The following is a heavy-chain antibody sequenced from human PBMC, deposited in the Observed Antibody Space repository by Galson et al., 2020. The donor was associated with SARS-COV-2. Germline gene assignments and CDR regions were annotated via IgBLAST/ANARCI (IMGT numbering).Heavy chain of an antibody. J-gene: IGHJ5*02. CDR2: IYTSGST. V-gene: IGHV4-4*07. CDR3: ARDKGGVLLWFGELPGWFDP. CDR1: GGSISSYY. D-gene: IGHD3-10*01. Sequence: SETLSLTCTVSGGSISSYYWSWIRQPAGKGLEWIGRIYTSGSTNYSPSLKSRVTMSVDTSKNQFSLKLSSVTAADTAVYYCARDKGGVLLWFGELPGWFDPWGQGTLVTVSS.